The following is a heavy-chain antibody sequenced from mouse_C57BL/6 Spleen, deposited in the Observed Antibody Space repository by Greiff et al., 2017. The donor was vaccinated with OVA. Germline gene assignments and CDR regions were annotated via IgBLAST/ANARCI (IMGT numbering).Heavy chain of an antibody. CDR1: GYTFTSYW. Sequence: EVKLMESGTVLARPGASVKMSCKTSGYTFTSYWMHWVKQRPGQGLEWIGAIYPGNSATSYNQKFKGKAKLTAVTSASPAYMELSSLTDEDSAVYYGTRTPNYYGSSPYYFDDWGKGTTLSVSS. D-gene: IGHD1-1*01. J-gene: IGHJ2*01. CDR3: TRTPNYYGSSPYYFDD. V-gene: IGHV1-5*01. CDR2: IYPGNSAT.